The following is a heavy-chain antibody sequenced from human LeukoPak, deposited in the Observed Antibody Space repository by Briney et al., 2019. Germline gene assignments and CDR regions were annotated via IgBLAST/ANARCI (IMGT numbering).Heavy chain of an antibody. V-gene: IGHV3-30*03. CDR2: LSYDGRNK. CDR1: GFTFSSYG. D-gene: IGHD5-12*01. Sequence: PGGSLRLSCAASGFTFSSYGMHWVRQAPGKGLEWVAVLSYDGRNKYYADSVKGRFTISRDNSKNTLYLQMNSLRAEDTAVYYCARDSITFYYYYYGMDVWGQGTTVTVSS. CDR3: ARDSITFYYYYYGMDV. J-gene: IGHJ6*02.